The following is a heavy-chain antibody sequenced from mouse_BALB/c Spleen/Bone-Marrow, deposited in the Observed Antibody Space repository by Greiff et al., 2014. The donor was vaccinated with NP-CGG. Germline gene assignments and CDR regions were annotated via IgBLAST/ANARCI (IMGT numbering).Heavy chain of an antibody. CDR1: GYSITSDYA. Sequence: EVQLVESGPGLVKPSQSLSLTCTVTGYSITSDYAWNWIRQFPGNKLEWMGYISYSGSTSYSPSLKSRISITRDTSKNQFFLQLNSVTTEDTATYYCAMGGFYFDYWGQGTTLTVSS. J-gene: IGHJ2*01. CDR2: ISYSGST. D-gene: IGHD4-1*01. V-gene: IGHV3-2*02. CDR3: AMGGFYFDY.